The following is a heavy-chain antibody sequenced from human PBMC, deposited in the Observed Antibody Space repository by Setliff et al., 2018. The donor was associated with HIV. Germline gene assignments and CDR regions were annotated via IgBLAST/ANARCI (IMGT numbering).Heavy chain of an antibody. CDR3: ARNYYDVWSLSFGGWFDP. CDR1: GYTFTSYA. D-gene: IGHD3-3*01. Sequence: GASVKVSCKASGYTFTSYAMHWVRQAPGQGLEWMGWINTNTGNPTYAQGFTGRFVFSLDTSVSTAYLQISSLKAEDTAVYYCARNYYDVWSLSFGGWFDPWGQGTLVTVSS. J-gene: IGHJ5*02. CDR2: INTNTGNP. V-gene: IGHV7-4-1*02.